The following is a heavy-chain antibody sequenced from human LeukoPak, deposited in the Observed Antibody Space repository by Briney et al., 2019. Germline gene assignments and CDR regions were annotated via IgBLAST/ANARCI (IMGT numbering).Heavy chain of an antibody. J-gene: IGHJ6*03. V-gene: IGHV3-74*01. CDR1: GFTFSSYG. CDR3: ARRTAYPTLSHYYYMDV. Sequence: GGSLRLSCAASGFTFSSYGMSWVRQAPGKGLVWVSRINSDGSSTSYADSVKGRFTISRDNAKNTLYLQMNSLRAEDTAVYYCARRTAYPTLSHYYYMDVWGKGTTVTVSS. D-gene: IGHD5-24*01. CDR2: INSDGSST.